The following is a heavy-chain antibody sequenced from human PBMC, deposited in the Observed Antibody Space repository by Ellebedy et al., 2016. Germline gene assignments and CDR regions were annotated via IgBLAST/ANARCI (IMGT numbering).Heavy chain of an antibody. J-gene: IGHJ5*02. V-gene: IGHV4-59*12. CDR3: ARDRGAYYYDSSGYNWFDP. Sequence: SETLSLTXTVSGGSISSYYWSWIRQPPGKGLEWIRYIYYSGSTNYNPSLKSRVTISVDTSKNQFSLKLSSVTAADTAVYYCARDRGAYYYDSSGYNWFDPWGQGTLVTVSS. D-gene: IGHD3-22*01. CDR1: GGSISSYY. CDR2: IYYSGST.